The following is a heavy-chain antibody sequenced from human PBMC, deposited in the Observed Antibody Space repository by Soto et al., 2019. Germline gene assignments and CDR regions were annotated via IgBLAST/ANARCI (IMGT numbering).Heavy chain of an antibody. CDR2: INRDANDI. D-gene: IGHD3-10*02. J-gene: IGHJ5*01. Sequence: EVQLVESGGGLVQPGGSLRLSCEASRGAFGDYWMHWVRQAPGKGLVWVSRINRDANDIIYADSVKGRFTASRDNAKNMVLLQMNSLRVEDTAGYYCAGDVPRNWFDSSGQGTLVTASS. CDR3: AGDVPRNWFDS. CDR1: RGAFGDYW. V-gene: IGHV3-74*01.